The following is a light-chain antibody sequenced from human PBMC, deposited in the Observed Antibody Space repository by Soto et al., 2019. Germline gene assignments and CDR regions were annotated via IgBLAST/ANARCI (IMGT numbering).Light chain of an antibody. Sequence: DIQMTQSPSTLSASVGDRGTITCRASHSVSSWLAWYQQKPGKAPKLLIYKASSLESGVPSRFSGSGSGTEFTLTISSLQPDDFATYYCQRYNSYRETFGQGTKVEIK. J-gene: IGKJ1*01. CDR2: KAS. CDR1: HSVSSW. V-gene: IGKV1-5*03. CDR3: QRYNSYRET.